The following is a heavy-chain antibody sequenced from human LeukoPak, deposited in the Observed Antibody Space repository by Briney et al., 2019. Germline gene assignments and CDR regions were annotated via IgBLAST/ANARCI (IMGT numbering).Heavy chain of an antibody. D-gene: IGHD1-14*01. CDR3: ARYEVVSGSSWFDP. CDR2: ISAYNGNT. V-gene: IGHV1-18*01. J-gene: IGHJ5*02. CDR1: GYTFTSYG. Sequence: GASVKVSCKASGYTFTSYGISWVRQAPGQGLEWMGWISAYNGNTNYAQKLQGRVTMTTDTSTSTAYMELRSLRSDDTAEYYCARYEVVSGSSWFDPWGQGTLVTVSS.